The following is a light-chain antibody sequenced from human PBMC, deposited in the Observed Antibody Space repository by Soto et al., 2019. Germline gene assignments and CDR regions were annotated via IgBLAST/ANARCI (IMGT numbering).Light chain of an antibody. J-gene: IGKJ2*01. Sequence: DIQVTQSPSSVSASVGDRVTITCRATRDISRWLAWYQQKPGKAPKLVIYAASNLQSVVPSRFSGSGSGTDFTLTINSLQPDDFATYYCQQSNSFPYTFGQGTKLEI. V-gene: IGKV1-12*01. CDR1: RDISRW. CDR2: AAS. CDR3: QQSNSFPYT.